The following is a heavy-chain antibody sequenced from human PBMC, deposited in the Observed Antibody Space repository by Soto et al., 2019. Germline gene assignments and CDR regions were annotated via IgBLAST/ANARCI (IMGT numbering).Heavy chain of an antibody. CDR2: ISSSSTI. J-gene: IGHJ1*01. CDR1: GFTFSSYS. Sequence: EVQLVESGGGLVQPGGSLRLSCAASGFTFSSYSMNWVRQAPGKGLEWVSYISSSSTIYYADSVKGRFTISRDNAKNSLYLQMNSLRAEDTAVYYCVRAGSWYSEYFQHWGQGTLVTVSS. CDR3: VRAGSWYSEYFQH. D-gene: IGHD6-13*01. V-gene: IGHV3-48*01.